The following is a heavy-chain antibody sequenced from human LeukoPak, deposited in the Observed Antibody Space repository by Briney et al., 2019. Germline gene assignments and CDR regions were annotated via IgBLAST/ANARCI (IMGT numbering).Heavy chain of an antibody. CDR3: AKDSGRRYFDWLFDY. Sequence: GGSLRLSCAASGFTFSSYGMHWVRQAPARGLEWVAVISYDGSNKYYADAVKGRFTISRDNSKNTVYLQMNSLRAEDTAVFYCAKDSGRRYFDWLFDYWGQGTLVTVSS. CDR1: GFTFSSYG. D-gene: IGHD3-9*01. CDR2: ISYDGSNK. V-gene: IGHV3-30*18. J-gene: IGHJ4*02.